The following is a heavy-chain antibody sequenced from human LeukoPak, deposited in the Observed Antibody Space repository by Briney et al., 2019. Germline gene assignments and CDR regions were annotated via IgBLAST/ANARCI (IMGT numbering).Heavy chain of an antibody. D-gene: IGHD3-22*01. J-gene: IGHJ4*02. CDR3: ARDSDYYDSSSFYFDY. CDR1: GFTFSSYS. CDR2: ISSSSSYI. Sequence: GGSLRLSCAASGFTFSSYSMNWVRQAPGKGLEWVSSISSSSSYIYYADSVKGRFTISRDNAKNSLYPQMNSLRAEDTAVYYCARDSDYYDSSSFYFDYWGQGTLVTVSS. V-gene: IGHV3-21*01.